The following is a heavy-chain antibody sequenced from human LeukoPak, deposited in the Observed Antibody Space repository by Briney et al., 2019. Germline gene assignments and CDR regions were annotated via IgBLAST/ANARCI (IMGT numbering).Heavy chain of an antibody. CDR1: GFTFNSHC. Sequence: GGSLRLSCAASGFTFNSHCMTWVRQAPGKGLEWVASIKQDGSEKYYVDSVKGRFTVSRDNAKNSLYLQMDSPRAEDTAVYYCARARYNTRGLFDSWGQGTLVTVSS. D-gene: IGHD1-14*01. J-gene: IGHJ4*02. CDR3: ARARYNTRGLFDS. V-gene: IGHV3-7*04. CDR2: IKQDGSEK.